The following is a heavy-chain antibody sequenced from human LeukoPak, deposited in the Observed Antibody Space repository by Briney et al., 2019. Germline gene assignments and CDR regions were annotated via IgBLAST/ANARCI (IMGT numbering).Heavy chain of an antibody. CDR3: ARGSTSRIRKGFDY. CDR1: GGSISSSNC. J-gene: IGHJ4*02. CDR2: IYHSGST. D-gene: IGHD5/OR15-5a*01. Sequence: PSGTLSVTCAVSGGSISSSNCWSWVRQPPGKGLEWIGEIYHSGSTNYNPSLKSRVTISVDKSKNQFSLKLSSVTAADTAVYYCARGSTSRIRKGFDYWGQGTLVTVSS. V-gene: IGHV4-4*02.